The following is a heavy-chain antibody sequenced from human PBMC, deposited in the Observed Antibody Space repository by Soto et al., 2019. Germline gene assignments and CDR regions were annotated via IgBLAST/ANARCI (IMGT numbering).Heavy chain of an antibody. J-gene: IGHJ4*02. Sequence: ASVKVSCKASGYTFTSYGISWVRQAPGQGLEWMGWISAYNGNTNYAQKLQGRATMTADTSTSIAYMELRSLRSDDTAVYYCATGVRYCSGGSCYDTHFDYWGQGTLVTVSS. D-gene: IGHD2-15*01. V-gene: IGHV1-18*01. CDR2: ISAYNGNT. CDR1: GYTFTSYG. CDR3: ATGVRYCSGGSCYDTHFDY.